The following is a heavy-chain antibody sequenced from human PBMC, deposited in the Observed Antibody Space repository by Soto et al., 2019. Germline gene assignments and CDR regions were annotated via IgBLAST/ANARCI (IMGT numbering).Heavy chain of an antibody. Sequence: GGSLRFSCAASGFTFSSYWMNWVRQAPGKGLEWVASIKQDGSEKYYVDSMKGRFTISRDNAKNSLYLQMNSLRAEDTAMYYCSRRDYSDYWGQGILVTVSS. V-gene: IGHV3-7*01. CDR1: GFTFSSYW. J-gene: IGHJ4*01. CDR2: IKQDGSEK. CDR3: SRRDYSDY.